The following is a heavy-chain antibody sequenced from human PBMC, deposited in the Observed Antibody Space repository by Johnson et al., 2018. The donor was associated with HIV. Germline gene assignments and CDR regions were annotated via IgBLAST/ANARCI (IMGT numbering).Heavy chain of an antibody. J-gene: IGHJ3*02. D-gene: IGHD7-27*01. CDR1: GFTFSTYG. V-gene: IGHV3-33*06. CDR2: IWCDGSKK. Sequence: QMHLVESGGGVVQPGRSLRLSCAASGFTFSTYGMHWVRQAPGKGLEWVAVIWCDGSKKYYVESVQGRFTISRDNSKNTLYLQMTSLRAEDTAVYYCAKVLSARPWGDDAFDIWGQGTMVTVSS. CDR3: AKVLSARPWGDDAFDI.